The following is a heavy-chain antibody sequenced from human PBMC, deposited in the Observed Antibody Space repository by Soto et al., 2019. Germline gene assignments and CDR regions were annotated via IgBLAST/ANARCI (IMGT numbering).Heavy chain of an antibody. V-gene: IGHV4-39*01. CDR1: GASINSGSYY. CDR2: IYYSGST. D-gene: IGHD3-10*01. Sequence: SETLSLTCTVSGASINSGSYYWGWIRQPPGQGLEWIASIYYSGSTFYNPSLQSRVTIFVDASKKQFSLRLSSVTAADTAVYYCARQRNYFSAATYYNNFDYWGQGTLVTVSS. CDR3: ARQRNYFSAATYYNNFDY. J-gene: IGHJ4*02.